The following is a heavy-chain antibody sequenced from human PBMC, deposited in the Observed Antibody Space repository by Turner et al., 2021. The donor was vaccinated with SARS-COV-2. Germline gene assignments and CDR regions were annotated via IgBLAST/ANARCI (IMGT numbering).Heavy chain of an antibody. CDR3: ARHGPAAIPSLRWFDP. CDR1: GDSISNYY. V-gene: IGHV4-59*08. J-gene: IGHJ5*02. Sequence: QVHLQESGPGLVKPSETLSLTCVLSGDSISNYYYNWIRLTPGRGLEWIGHISKGGSTNYATSLKSRVTISSDSAKNQISLRLTSVTAADTAVYYCARHGPAAIPSLRWFDPWGQGISVVVSS. D-gene: IGHD2-2*01. CDR2: ISKGGST.